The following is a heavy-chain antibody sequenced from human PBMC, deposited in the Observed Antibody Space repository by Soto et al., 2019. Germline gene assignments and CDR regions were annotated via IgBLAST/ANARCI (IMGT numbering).Heavy chain of an antibody. CDR2: INHSGST. D-gene: IGHD5-18*01. CDR1: GGSFSGYY. CDR3: ARSSLIQLFDY. J-gene: IGHJ4*02. Sequence: WETLSLTCAVYGGSFSGYYWSWIRQPPGKGLEWIGEINHSGSTNYNPSLKSRVTISVDTSKNQFSLKLSSVTAADTAVYYCARSSLIQLFDYWGQGTLVTVSS. V-gene: IGHV4-34*01.